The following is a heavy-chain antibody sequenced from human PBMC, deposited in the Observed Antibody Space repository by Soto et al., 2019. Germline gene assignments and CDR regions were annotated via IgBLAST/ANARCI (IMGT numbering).Heavy chain of an antibody. Sequence: QVQLVESGGGVVQPGRSLRLSCAASGFTFSSYGMHWVRQAPGKGLEWVAVIWYDGSNKYYADSVKGRFTISRENSKNTMYLQMNSLRAEDTAVYYCAREAAYCGGDCYPSSWGQGTLVTVSS. CDR3: AREAAYCGGDCYPSS. CDR1: GFTFSSYG. V-gene: IGHV3-33*01. CDR2: IWYDGSNK. D-gene: IGHD2-21*02. J-gene: IGHJ5*02.